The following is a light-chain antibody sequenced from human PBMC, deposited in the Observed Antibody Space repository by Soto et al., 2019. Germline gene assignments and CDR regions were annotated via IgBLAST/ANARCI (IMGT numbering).Light chain of an antibody. J-gene: IGKJ2*01. V-gene: IGKV3-11*01. CDR1: QSVRRY. CDR3: QQRSNWPRT. CDR2: DAS. Sequence: EIVLTQAPATLSLSPGERATLSCRASQSVRRYLGWYQQKPGQPPRLLIYDASNRATGVPARFSGNGSGTDFTLPISRLEHEDFAVYYCQQRSNWPRTFGPGTKFEIK.